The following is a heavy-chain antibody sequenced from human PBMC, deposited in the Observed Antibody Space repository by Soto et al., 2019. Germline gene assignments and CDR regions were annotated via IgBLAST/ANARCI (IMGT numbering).Heavy chain of an antibody. V-gene: IGHV3-23*01. D-gene: IGHD6-19*01. CDR3: AKDRDPSYSSGWYASDY. J-gene: IGHJ4*02. CDR1: GFTFSGNA. Sequence: GGSLRLSCAASGFTFSGNAMSWVRQAPGKGLEWVSTISGGGGSTYYADSVKGRFTISRDNSKNTLYLQMNSLRAEDTAVYFCAKDRDPSYSSGWYASDYWGQGTLVTVSS. CDR2: ISGGGGST.